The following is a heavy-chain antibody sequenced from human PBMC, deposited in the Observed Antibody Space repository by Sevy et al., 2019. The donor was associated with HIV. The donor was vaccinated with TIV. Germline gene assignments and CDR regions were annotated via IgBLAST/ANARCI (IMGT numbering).Heavy chain of an antibody. D-gene: IGHD3-10*01. CDR1: GFTFSDYY. CDR3: ARGEYFGELGNWFDP. J-gene: IGHJ5*02. V-gene: IGHV3-11*01. Sequence: GGSLRLSCAASGFTFSDYYMSWIRQAPVKGLEWVSYISGSATFIHYADSLQGRFTISRDNAKNSLYLQMNSLRAEDTAVYYCARGEYFGELGNWFDPWGQGTLVTVSS. CDR2: ISGSATFI.